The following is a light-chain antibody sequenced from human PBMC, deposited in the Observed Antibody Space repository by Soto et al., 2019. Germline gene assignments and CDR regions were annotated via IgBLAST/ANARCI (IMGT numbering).Light chain of an antibody. J-gene: IGKJ1*01. CDR3: QQSYNTPRT. V-gene: IGKV1-39*01. Sequence: DIQMTQSPSSLSASVGDRVTITCRASQTISNFLSWYQQKPGKAPNLLIYAASILQSGVPSRFSGSGSGTDFTLTISSLQPEDFASYHCQQSYNTPRTFGQGTKVEMK. CDR1: QTISNF. CDR2: AAS.